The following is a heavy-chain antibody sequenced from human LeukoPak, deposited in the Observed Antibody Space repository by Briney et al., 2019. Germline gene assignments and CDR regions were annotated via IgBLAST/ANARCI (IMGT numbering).Heavy chain of an antibody. V-gene: IGHV4-61*08. Sequence: SETLSLTCTVSGGSISSGGYYWSWIRQHPGKGLEWIGYIYYSGSTNYNPSLKSRVTISVDTSKNQFSLKLSSVTAADTAVYYCARGYYDFWSGYYYYFDYWGQGTLVTVSS. J-gene: IGHJ4*02. CDR3: ARGYYDFWSGYYYYFDY. CDR1: GGSISSGGYY. CDR2: IYYSGST. D-gene: IGHD3-3*01.